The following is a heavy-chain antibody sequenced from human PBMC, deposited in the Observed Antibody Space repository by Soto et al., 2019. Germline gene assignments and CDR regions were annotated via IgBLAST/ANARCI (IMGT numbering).Heavy chain of an antibody. CDR2: ISSNGGST. J-gene: IGHJ4*02. CDR1: GFTFSSYA. Sequence: GGSLRLSCAASGFTFSSYAMHWVRQAPGKGLEYVSAISSNGGSTYYAYSVKGRFTISRDNSKNTLYLQMGSLRAEDMAVYYCARGYYDILTGYYYYFDYWGQGTLVTVSS. D-gene: IGHD3-9*01. V-gene: IGHV3-64*01. CDR3: ARGYYDILTGYYYYFDY.